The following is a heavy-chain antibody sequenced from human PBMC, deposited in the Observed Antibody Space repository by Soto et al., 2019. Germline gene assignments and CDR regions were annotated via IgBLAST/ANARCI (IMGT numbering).Heavy chain of an antibody. CDR1: GFTFSSYS. J-gene: IGHJ4*02. CDR2: ISSSSSYI. CDR3: ARDIGAYYYDSSGYYPGY. D-gene: IGHD3-22*01. V-gene: IGHV3-21*01. Sequence: KPGGSLRLSCAASGFTFSSYSMNWVRQAPGKGLEWVSSISSSSSYIYYADSVKGRFTISRDNAKNSLYLQMNSLRAEDTAVYYCARDIGAYYYDSSGYYPGYWGQGTLVTVSS.